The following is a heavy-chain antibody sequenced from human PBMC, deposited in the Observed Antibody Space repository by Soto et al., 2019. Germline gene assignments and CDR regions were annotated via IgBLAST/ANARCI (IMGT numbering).Heavy chain of an antibody. V-gene: IGHV1-18*01. CDR1: GYTFTSYG. CDR3: AREITSYYVGGNWFEP. CDR2: ISADNGNT. Sequence: ASVKVSCKAFGYTFTSYGISWVRQAPGQGLEWMGWISADNGNTNYAQKFQGRVTMTTDTSTSTAYMELRSLRSDDTAVYYCAREITSYYVGGNWFEPWGQGTLVTVSS. J-gene: IGHJ5*02. D-gene: IGHD3-10*02.